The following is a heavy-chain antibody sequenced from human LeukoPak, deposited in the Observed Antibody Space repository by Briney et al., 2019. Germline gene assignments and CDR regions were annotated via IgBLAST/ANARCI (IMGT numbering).Heavy chain of an antibody. D-gene: IGHD6-13*01. CDR1: GFCFSTTW. Sequence: GGSLRLSCAASGFCFSTTWMHWVRHVPGEGLGWVARITCDGTSISYAESVKGRFTISRDNSKNTLYVQMDSLRDEDTAVYYCAKGAAIGISANFDYWGQGTLVTVSS. J-gene: IGHJ4*02. CDR3: AKGAAIGISANFDY. CDR2: ITCDGTSI. V-gene: IGHV3-74*03.